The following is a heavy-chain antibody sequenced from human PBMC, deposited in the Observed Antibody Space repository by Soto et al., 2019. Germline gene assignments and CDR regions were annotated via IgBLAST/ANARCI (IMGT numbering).Heavy chain of an antibody. CDR2: MNPNSGNT. CDR1: GYTFTRYG. Sequence: ASVKVSWKASGYTFTRYGIKWGRQATGQGVEWMGWMNPNSGNTGYAQKFQGRVTMTRNTSISTAYMELSSLRSEDTAVYYCARGVSGYSYGSCYYYMDVWGKGTTVTVSS. V-gene: IGHV1-8*01. J-gene: IGHJ6*03. D-gene: IGHD5-18*01. CDR3: ARGVSGYSYGSCYYYMDV.